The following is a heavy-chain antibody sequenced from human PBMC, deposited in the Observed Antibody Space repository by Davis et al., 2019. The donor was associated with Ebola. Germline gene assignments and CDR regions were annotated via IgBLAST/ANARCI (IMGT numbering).Heavy chain of an antibody. J-gene: IGHJ6*04. D-gene: IGHD1-26*01. CDR3: ARRYSGRYSYYYGMDV. V-gene: IGHV4-39*07. Sequence: MPSETLSLTCTVSGGSISSSSYYWGWIRQPPGKGLEWIGSIYYSGSTYYNPSLKSRVTISVDTPNNQFSLKLSSVTAADAAIYYCARRYSGRYSYYYGMDVWGKGTTVTVSS. CDR2: IYYSGST. CDR1: GGSISSSSYY.